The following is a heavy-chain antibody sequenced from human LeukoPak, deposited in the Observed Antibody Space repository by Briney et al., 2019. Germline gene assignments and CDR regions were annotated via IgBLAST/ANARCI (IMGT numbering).Heavy chain of an antibody. D-gene: IGHD6-13*01. CDR3: ARLSGRGFYSSRWNGFYLDY. CDR2: IYPGDSDT. V-gene: IGHV5-51*01. Sequence: GESLKISCQGSEYSFTTNWIGWVRQVPGKGLEWIGIIYPGDSDTTYSPSFQGQVTISADKSTNTAYLQWSSLKASDTAMYYCARLSGRGFYSSRWNGFYLDYWGQGTLVTVSS. CDR1: EYSFTTNW. J-gene: IGHJ4*02.